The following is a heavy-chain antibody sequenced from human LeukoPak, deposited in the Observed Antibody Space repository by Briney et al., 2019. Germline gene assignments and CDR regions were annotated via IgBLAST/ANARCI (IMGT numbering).Heavy chain of an antibody. D-gene: IGHD2-15*01. CDR3: ARGARPATGYYFYYMDV. CDR2: IYTGGST. V-gene: IGHV3-53*01. CDR1: GLTVISNH. Sequence: QTGGSLRLSCAASGLTVISNHMSWVRQAPGKGLEWVLVIYTGGSTDYADSVKGRFTISRDNSKNTLYLQMNSLRAEDTAVYYCARGARPATGYYFYYMDVWGKGNTVTVSS. J-gene: IGHJ6*03.